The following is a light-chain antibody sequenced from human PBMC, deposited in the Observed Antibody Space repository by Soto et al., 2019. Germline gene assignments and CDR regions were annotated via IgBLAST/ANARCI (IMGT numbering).Light chain of an antibody. V-gene: IGKV3-15*01. Sequence: EIVMTQSPATLSVSPGERATLSCRASQSVSSNLAWYQHKPGQAPRLLIYAASTRATGIPARFSGSGSGTEFTLTISSLQSEDFVVYYCQQYNNWPLTFGGGTKVDIK. CDR3: QQYNNWPLT. J-gene: IGKJ4*01. CDR2: AAS. CDR1: QSVSSN.